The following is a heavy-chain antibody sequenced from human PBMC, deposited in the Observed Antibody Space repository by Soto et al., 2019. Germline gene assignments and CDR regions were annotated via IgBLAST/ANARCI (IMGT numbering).Heavy chain of an antibody. J-gene: IGHJ6*02. CDR1: GYSFTSYW. CDR2: IDPSDSYT. CDR3: ARNRRADYYYYGMDV. D-gene: IGHD1-1*01. Sequence: PGESLKISCKGSGYSFTSYWISWVRQMPGKGLEWMGRIDPSDSYTNYSPSFQGHVTISADKSISTAYLQWSSLKASDTAMYYCARNRRADYYYYGMDVWGQGTTVTVS. V-gene: IGHV5-10-1*01.